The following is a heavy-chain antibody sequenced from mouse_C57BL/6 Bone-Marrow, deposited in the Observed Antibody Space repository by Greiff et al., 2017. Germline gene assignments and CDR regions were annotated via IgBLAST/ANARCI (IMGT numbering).Heavy chain of an antibody. J-gene: IGHJ2*01. CDR3: ARYGTVVAFDY. CDR2: IDPSDSYT. Sequence: QVQLQQPGAELVMPGASVKLSCKASGYTFTSYWMHWVKQRPGQGLAWIGEIDPSDSYTNYNQKFKGKSTLTVDKSSSTAYMQLSSLTSEDSAVYYGARYGTVVAFDYWGQGTTLTVSS. CDR1: GYTFTSYW. D-gene: IGHD1-1*01. V-gene: IGHV1-69*01.